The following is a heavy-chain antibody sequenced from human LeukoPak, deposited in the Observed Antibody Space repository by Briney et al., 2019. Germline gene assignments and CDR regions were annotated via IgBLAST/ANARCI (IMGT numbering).Heavy chain of an antibody. Sequence: SETLSLTCAVYGGSFSGYYWSWIRQPPGKGLEWIGEINHSGSTNYNPSLKSRVTISVDTSKNQFSLKLSSVTAADTAVYYCARGLIPDYWGQGTLVTVSS. V-gene: IGHV4-34*01. J-gene: IGHJ4*02. CDR1: GGSFSGYY. D-gene: IGHD3-16*01. CDR3: ARGLIPDY. CDR2: INHSGST.